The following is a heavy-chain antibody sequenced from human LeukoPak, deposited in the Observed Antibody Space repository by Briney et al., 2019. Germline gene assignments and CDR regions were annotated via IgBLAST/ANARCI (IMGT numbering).Heavy chain of an antibody. CDR1: GFTFSNAW. V-gene: IGHV4-59*01. CDR2: IYFSGST. J-gene: IGHJ4*02. Sequence: GSLRLSCAASGFTFSNAWMSWVRQAPGKGLEWIGYIYFSGSTNYNPSLKSRVTISIGTSENQFFLKLSSVTAADTAVYYCTRGAAPHYSDYWGQGTLITVSS. D-gene: IGHD6-6*01. CDR3: TRGAAPHYSDY.